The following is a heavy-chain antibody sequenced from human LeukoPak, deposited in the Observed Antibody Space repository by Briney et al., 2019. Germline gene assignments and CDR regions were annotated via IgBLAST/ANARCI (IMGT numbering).Heavy chain of an antibody. D-gene: IGHD6-19*01. Sequence: PGGSLRLSCAASGFTFSSYAMSWVRQAPGKGLDWVSAISGSGGNTYYADSVKGRFTISRDNSKNTLYLQMDSLRAEDTGVYYCATGYSSGWSGYYFGYWGQGTLVTVSS. CDR2: ISGSGGNT. J-gene: IGHJ4*02. V-gene: IGHV3-23*01. CDR1: GFTFSSYA. CDR3: ATGYSSGWSGYYFGY.